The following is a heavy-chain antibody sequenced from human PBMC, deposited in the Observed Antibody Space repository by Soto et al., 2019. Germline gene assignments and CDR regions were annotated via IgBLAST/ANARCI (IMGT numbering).Heavy chain of an antibody. CDR1: GGTFSSYI. CDR2: IIPILGIA. V-gene: IGHV1-69*02. J-gene: IGHJ5*02. Sequence: ASVKVSCKASGGTFSSYIISWVRQAPGQGLEWMGRIIPILGIANYAQKFQGRVTITADKSTSTAYMELSSLRSEDTAVYYCARLYYYDSSGYLTGNWFDPWGQVTLVTVSS. D-gene: IGHD3-22*01. CDR3: ARLYYYDSSGYLTGNWFDP.